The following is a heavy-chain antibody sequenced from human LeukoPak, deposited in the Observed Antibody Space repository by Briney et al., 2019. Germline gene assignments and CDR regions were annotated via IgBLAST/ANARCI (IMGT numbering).Heavy chain of an antibody. Sequence: ASVKVSCKASGYTFTSYYMHWVRQAPGQGLEWMGIINPSGGSTSYAQKFQGRVTMTRDTSTSTVYMELSSLRSEDTAVYYCARDRWRGYCSGDSCYSGGLGYFDYWGQGTLVTVSS. CDR2: INPSGGST. V-gene: IGHV1-46*01. D-gene: IGHD2-15*01. CDR3: ARDRWRGYCSGDSCYSGGLGYFDY. CDR1: GYTFTSYY. J-gene: IGHJ4*02.